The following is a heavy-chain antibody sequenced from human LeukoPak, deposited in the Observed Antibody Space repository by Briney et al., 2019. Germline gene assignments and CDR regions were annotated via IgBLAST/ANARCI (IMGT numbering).Heavy chain of an antibody. CDR3: ASVAGTSVSNWFDP. J-gene: IGHJ5*02. V-gene: IGHV3-48*01. CDR1: GFTFSSYT. CDR2: ISSSGSTI. D-gene: IGHD6-19*01. Sequence: GGSLRLSCAASGFTFSSYTMNWVRQAPGKGLEWLSYISSSGSTIYYADSVKGRFTISRDNAKNSLYLQMNSLRAEDTAVYYCASVAGTSVSNWFDPWGQGTLVTVSS.